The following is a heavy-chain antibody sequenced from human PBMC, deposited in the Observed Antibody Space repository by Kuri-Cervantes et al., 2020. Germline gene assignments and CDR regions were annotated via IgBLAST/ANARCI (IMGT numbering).Heavy chain of an antibody. Sequence: GESLKISCAASGFTFSSYAMHWVRQAPGKGLEWVAVISYDGSNKYYADSVKGRFTISRDNSKNTLYLQMNSLRAEDTALYYCAKETRRGYSSSWYSGGIYYYYGMDVWGQGTTVTVSS. D-gene: IGHD6-13*01. V-gene: IGHV3-30-3*01. CDR2: ISYDGSNK. J-gene: IGHJ6*02. CDR1: GFTFSSYA. CDR3: AKETRRGYSSSWYSGGIYYYYGMDV.